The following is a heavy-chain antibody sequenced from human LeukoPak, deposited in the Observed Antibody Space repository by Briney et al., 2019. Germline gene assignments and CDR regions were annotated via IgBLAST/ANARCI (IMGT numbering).Heavy chain of an antibody. Sequence: SETLSLTCTVSSGSISSSSYYWGWIRQPPGKGLEWIGSIYYSGSTYYNPSLKSRVTISVDTSKNQFSLKLSSVTAPDTAVYYCARDGNPADWYFDLWGRAPWSLSPQ. V-gene: IGHV4-39*07. CDR3: ARDGNPADWYFDL. D-gene: IGHD2-2*01. CDR1: SGSISSSSYY. CDR2: IYYSGST. J-gene: IGHJ2*01.